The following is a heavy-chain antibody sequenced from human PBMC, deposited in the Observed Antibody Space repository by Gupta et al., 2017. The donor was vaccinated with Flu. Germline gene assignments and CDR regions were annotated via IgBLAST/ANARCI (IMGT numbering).Heavy chain of an antibody. J-gene: IGHJ4*02. CDR2: IYSGGST. CDR1: GFTVSSNY. D-gene: IGHD4-11*01. Sequence: EVQLVESGGGLVQPGGSLRLSCAASGFTVSSNYMSWVRQAPGKGLEWVSVIYSGGSTYYADSVKGRFTISRHNSKNTLYLQMNSLRAEDTAVYYCARGGDYSNWRGVRYYFDYWGQGTLVTVSS. V-gene: IGHV3-53*04. CDR3: ARGGDYSNWRGVRYYFDY.